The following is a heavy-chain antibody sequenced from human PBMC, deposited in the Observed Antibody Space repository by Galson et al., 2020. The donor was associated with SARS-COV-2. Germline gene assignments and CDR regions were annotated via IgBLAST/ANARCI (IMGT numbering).Heavy chain of an antibody. Sequence: GGSLRLSCAASGFTFSNAWMSWVRQAPGKGLEWVGRIKSKTDGGTTDYAAPVKGRFTISRDDSKNTLYLQMNSLKTEDTAVYYCTTDLNSIFEFYFDYWGQGTLVTVSS. J-gene: IGHJ4*02. CDR3: TTDLNSIFEFYFDY. V-gene: IGHV3-15*01. CDR2: IKSKTDGGTT. CDR1: GFTFSNAW. D-gene: IGHD3-3*01.